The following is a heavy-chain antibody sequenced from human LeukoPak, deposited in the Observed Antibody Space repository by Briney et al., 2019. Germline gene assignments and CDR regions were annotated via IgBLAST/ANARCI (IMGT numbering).Heavy chain of an antibody. V-gene: IGHV4-39*07. CDR1: GGSISSSSYY. J-gene: IGHJ5*02. D-gene: IGHD6-6*01. Sequence: PSETLSLTCTVSGGSISSSSYYWGWIRQPPGKGLEWIGSIYYSGSTYYNPPLKSRVTISVDTSKNQFSLKLSSVTAADTAVYYCARDYFPSHRSSTRNWFDPWGQGTLVTVSS. CDR2: IYYSGST. CDR3: ARDYFPSHRSSTRNWFDP.